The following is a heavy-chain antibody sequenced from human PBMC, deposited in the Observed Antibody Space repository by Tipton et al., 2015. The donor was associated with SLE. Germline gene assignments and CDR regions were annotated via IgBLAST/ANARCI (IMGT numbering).Heavy chain of an antibody. CDR1: GGSFSGYH. CDR2: IADTGSP. J-gene: IGHJ4*02. V-gene: IGHV4-34*01. D-gene: IGHD6-19*01. Sequence: LRLSCAVYGGSFSGYHWTWIRQPPGQGLEWIGEIADTGSPNYNPSLKSRVTISLDTSKSQFSLILNSLTAADTAVYYCASSSGDGWYVGYIGSWGQGTLVTVSS. CDR3: ASSSGDGWYVGYIGS.